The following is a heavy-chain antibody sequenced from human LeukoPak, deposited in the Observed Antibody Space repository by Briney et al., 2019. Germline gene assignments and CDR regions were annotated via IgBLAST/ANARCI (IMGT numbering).Heavy chain of an antibody. Sequence: GGSLRLSCAASGFTFSTYDMNWVRQAPGKGLEWVSSITGSSSYIFYADSVKGRFTISRDNAKNSLYLQMNSLRADDLAVYYCARGVYGDYFFDSWGQGTLVTVSS. D-gene: IGHD4-17*01. CDR2: ITGSSSYI. CDR1: GFTFSTYD. CDR3: ARGVYGDYFFDS. V-gene: IGHV3-21*01. J-gene: IGHJ4*02.